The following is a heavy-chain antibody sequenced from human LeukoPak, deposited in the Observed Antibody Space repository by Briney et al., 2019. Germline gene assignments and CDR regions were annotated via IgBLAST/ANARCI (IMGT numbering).Heavy chain of an antibody. CDR2: INPNSGGT. J-gene: IGHJ4*02. CDR3: ARDEGIYYGSANKE. CDR1: GYTFTGYY. D-gene: IGHD3-10*01. V-gene: IGHV1-2*06. Sequence: ASVEVSCKASGYTFTGYYMHWVRQAPGQGLEWMGRINPNSGGTNYAQKFQGRVTMTRDTSISTAYMELSRLRSDDTAVYYCARDEGIYYGSANKEWGQGTLVTVSS.